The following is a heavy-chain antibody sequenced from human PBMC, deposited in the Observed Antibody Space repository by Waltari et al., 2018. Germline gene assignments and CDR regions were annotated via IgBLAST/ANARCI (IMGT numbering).Heavy chain of an antibody. J-gene: IGHJ4*02. CDR3: ARAVGASDY. CDR2: ISSSSSSN. D-gene: IGHD4-17*01. Sequence: EVQLVESGGGWVQPGGARKLSGAAAGSRFGSYNMNWVRQAPGKGLEWVSYISSSSSSNYYADSVKGRFTISRDNAKNSLYLQMNNLRAEDTAVYYCARAVGASDYWGQGTLVTVSS. V-gene: IGHV3-48*01. CDR1: GSRFGSYN.